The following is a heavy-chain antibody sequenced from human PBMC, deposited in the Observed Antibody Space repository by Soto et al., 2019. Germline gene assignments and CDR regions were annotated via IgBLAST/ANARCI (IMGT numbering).Heavy chain of an antibody. J-gene: IGHJ4*02. CDR2: VSGSGGTT. CDR3: AKRFSSSADFDY. CDR1: GFTFSDYA. V-gene: IGHV3-23*01. D-gene: IGHD6-6*01. Sequence: EVQLLESGGGLVQPGGSLRLSCAASGFTFSDYAMNWVRQAPGKGLEWVSTVSGSGGTTYYADSVKGRFTISRDNTKNTLYLQMNSLRAEDTAVYYCAKRFSSSADFDYWGQGTLVTVSS.